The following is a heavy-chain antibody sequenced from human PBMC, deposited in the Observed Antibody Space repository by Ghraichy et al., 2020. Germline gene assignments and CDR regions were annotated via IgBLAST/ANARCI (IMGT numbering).Heavy chain of an antibody. D-gene: IGHD6-13*01. CDR3: ARGYGSSSWYYRDAFDI. J-gene: IGHJ3*02. Sequence: GSLRLSCAVYGGSFSGYYWSWIRQPPGKGLEWIGEINHSGSTNYNPSLKSRVTISVDTSKNQFSLKLSSVTAADTAVYYCARGYGSSSWYYRDAFDIWGQGTMVTVSS. V-gene: IGHV4-34*01. CDR2: INHSGST. CDR1: GGSFSGYY.